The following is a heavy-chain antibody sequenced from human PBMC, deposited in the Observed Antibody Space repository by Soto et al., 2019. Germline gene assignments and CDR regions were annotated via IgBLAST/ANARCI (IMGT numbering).Heavy chain of an antibody. CDR1: GYTFTNYD. Sequence: ASVKVSCKASGYTFTNYDINWVRQATGQGLEWMGWMNPNSGNTGYAQKFQGRVTMTRNTSISTAYMELSSLRSEDTAVYYCARAAYYYDSSGYYPGDYWGQGSLVTVSS. V-gene: IGHV1-8*01. CDR3: ARAAYYYDSSGYYPGDY. D-gene: IGHD3-22*01. J-gene: IGHJ4*02. CDR2: MNPNSGNT.